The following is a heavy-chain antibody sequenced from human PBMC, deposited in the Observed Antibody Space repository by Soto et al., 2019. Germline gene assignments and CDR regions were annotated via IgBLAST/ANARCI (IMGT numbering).Heavy chain of an antibody. CDR3: AKDVGTGSRYYYMDV. CDR1: GFTFDDYA. D-gene: IGHD6-13*01. CDR2: ISWNSGSI. V-gene: IGHV3-9*01. J-gene: IGHJ6*03. Sequence: DVQLVESGGGLVQPGRSLRLSCAASGFTFDDYAMHWVRQAPGKGLEWVSGISWNSGSIGYADSVKGRFTISRDNAKNSLYLQMNSLRAEDTALYYCAKDVGTGSRYYYMDVWGKGTTVTVSS.